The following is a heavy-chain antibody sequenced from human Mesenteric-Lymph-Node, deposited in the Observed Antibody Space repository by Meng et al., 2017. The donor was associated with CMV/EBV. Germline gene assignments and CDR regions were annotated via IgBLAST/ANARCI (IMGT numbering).Heavy chain of an antibody. CDR1: GFSFSSFA. V-gene: IGHV3-30-3*01. CDR2: VSSDGSTK. CDR3: ARGRFRFDT. Sequence: LSLTCAASGFSFSSFAMHWVRQAPGKGLEWVAVVSSDGSTKYYADSVKGRFTISRDTAKNSLSLQMNSLRAEDTAVYYCARGRFRFDTWGQGTLVTVSS. J-gene: IGHJ5*02.